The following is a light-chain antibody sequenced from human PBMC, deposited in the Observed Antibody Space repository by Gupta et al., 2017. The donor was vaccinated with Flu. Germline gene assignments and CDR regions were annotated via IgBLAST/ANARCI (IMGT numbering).Light chain of an antibody. CDR2: DVS. CDR1: SSDVGGYNY. CDR3: CSFAGGFYV. Sequence: GTSSDVGGYNYVSWYQQHPGKAPNLLIYDVSKRPSGVPDRFSGSKSGNTASLTISGLQAEDEADYYCCSFAGGFYVFGTGTEVTVL. J-gene: IGLJ1*01. V-gene: IGLV2-11*01.